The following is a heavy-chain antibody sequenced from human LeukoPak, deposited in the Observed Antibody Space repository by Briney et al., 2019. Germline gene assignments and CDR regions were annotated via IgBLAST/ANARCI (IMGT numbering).Heavy chain of an antibody. CDR1: GFTFSSYS. J-gene: IGHJ4*02. CDR3: ARGQVAAAGIFDY. V-gene: IGHV3-21*01. CDR2: ISSSSSYI. D-gene: IGHD6-13*01. Sequence: GSLRLSCAASGFTFSSYSMNWVRQAPGEGLEWVSSISSSSSYIYYADSVKGRFTISRDNAKNSLYLQMNSLRAEDTAVYYCARGQVAAAGIFDYWGQGTLVTVSS.